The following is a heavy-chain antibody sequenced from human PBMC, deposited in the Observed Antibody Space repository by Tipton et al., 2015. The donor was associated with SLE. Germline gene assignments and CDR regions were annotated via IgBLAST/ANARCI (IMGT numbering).Heavy chain of an antibody. V-gene: IGHV4-59*02. D-gene: IGHD3-10*01. CDR2: ISHGGGS. CDR1: GGSVRSNY. J-gene: IGHJ5*02. CDR3: ASPYYYGSGSFDP. Sequence: TLSLTCSVSGGSVRSNYWIWIRQPPGKGLEWIGYISHGGGSNYNPSLKSRVTISIDTAKNQFSLKLTSVTAADTAIYYCASPYYYGSGSFDPWGQGILVTVSS.